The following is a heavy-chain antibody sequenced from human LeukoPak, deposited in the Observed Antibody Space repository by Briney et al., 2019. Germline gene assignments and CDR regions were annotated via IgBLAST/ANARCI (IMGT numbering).Heavy chain of an antibody. V-gene: IGHV4-39*01. Sequence: SETLSLTCTVSGGSMSSSSYYWGWIRQPPGKGLEWMGSIYYSGSTYYNPSLKSRVTISVDTSKNQFSLKLSSVTAADTAVYYCAPLMLEDQLHHNWFDPWGQGTLVTVSS. D-gene: IGHD2-2*01. CDR1: GGSMSSSSYY. CDR3: APLMLEDQLHHNWFDP. CDR2: IYYSGST. J-gene: IGHJ5*02.